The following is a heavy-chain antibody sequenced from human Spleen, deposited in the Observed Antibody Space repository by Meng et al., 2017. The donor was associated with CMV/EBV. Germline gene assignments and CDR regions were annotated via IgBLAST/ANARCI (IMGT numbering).Heavy chain of an antibody. V-gene: IGHV3-53*01. CDR3: ARGGSTDAFDI. CDR1: GFTFGDYA. J-gene: IGHJ3*02. CDR2: IYRGGST. Sequence: GGSLRLSCTASGFTFGDYAMSWVRQAPGKGLEWVAVIYRGGSTYYADSVKGRFTFSRDNSENTLYLQMTSLRADDTAVYFCARGGSTDAFDIWGQGTMVTVSS. D-gene: IGHD5/OR15-5a*01.